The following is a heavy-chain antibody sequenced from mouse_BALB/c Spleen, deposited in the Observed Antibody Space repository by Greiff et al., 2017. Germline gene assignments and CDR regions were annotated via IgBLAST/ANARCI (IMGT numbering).Heavy chain of an antibody. CDR2: ISYDGSN. CDR1: GYSITSGYS. Sequence: EVKLQESGPDLVKPSQSLSLTCTVTGYSITSGYSWHWIRQFPGNKLEWMGYISYDGSNNYNPSLKNRISITRDTSKNQFFLKLNSVTTEDTATYYCARDRAAWFAYWGQGTLVTVSA. D-gene: IGHD3-1*01. CDR3: ARDRAAWFAY. J-gene: IGHJ3*01. V-gene: IGHV3-6*02.